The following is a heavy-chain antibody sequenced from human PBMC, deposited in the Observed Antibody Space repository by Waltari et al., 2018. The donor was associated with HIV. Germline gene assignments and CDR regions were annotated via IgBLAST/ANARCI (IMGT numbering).Heavy chain of an antibody. D-gene: IGHD2-21*01. J-gene: IGHJ4*02. Sequence: EVQLLASGGALVQPGGSLRLSCAGSGFTFVRYAMSWVRQAPGEGMEWVSSISATGATTYYSESVKGRFTIARDNSKNTLSLQMNSLLFEDTAIYYCASHPVPYCGNRRCYGGFWGQGTLVTVSS. V-gene: IGHV3-23*01. CDR3: ASHPVPYCGNRRCYGGF. CDR1: GFTFVRYA. CDR2: ISATGATT.